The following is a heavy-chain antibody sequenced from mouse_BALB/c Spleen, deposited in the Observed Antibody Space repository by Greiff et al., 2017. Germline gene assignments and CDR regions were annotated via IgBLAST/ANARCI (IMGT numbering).Heavy chain of an antibody. CDR2: ISSGGSYT. J-gene: IGHJ2*01. CDR3: TRDGGEVDYGY. V-gene: IGHV5-6-4*01. D-gene: IGHD2-4*01. Sequence: EVQGVESGGGLVKPGGSLKLSCAASGFTFSSYTMSWVRQTPEKRLEWVATISSGGSYTYYPDSVKGRFTISRDNAKNTLYLQMSSLKSEDTAMYYCTRDGGEVDYGYWGQGTTLTVSS. CDR1: GFTFSSYT.